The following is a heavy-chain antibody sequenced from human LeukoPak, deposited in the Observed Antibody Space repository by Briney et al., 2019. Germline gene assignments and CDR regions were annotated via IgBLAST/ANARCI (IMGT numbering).Heavy chain of an antibody. Sequence: ASVKVSCKASGYTFTSYDINWVRQATGQGLEWMGWMNPNSGNTGYAQKSQGRVTMTRNTSISTAYMELSSLRSEDTAVYYCARVRQLAERSFQHWGQGTLVTVSS. V-gene: IGHV1-8*01. J-gene: IGHJ1*01. CDR2: MNPNSGNT. D-gene: IGHD5-24*01. CDR1: GYTFTSYD. CDR3: ARVRQLAERSFQH.